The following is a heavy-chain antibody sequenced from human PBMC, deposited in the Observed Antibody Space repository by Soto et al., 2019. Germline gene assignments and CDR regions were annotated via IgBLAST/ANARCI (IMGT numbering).Heavy chain of an antibody. CDR2: IWYDGSNK. Sequence: QVQLVESGGGVVQPGRSLRLSCAASGFTFSSYGMHWVRQAPGKGLEWVAVIWYDGSNKYYADSVKGRFTISRDNSNTSMHLQMKSLRAEDKAVYYWARERDGYNLFTLDYWGQGTLVAVSS. D-gene: IGHD5-12*01. CDR1: GFTFSSYG. CDR3: ARERDGYNLFTLDY. V-gene: IGHV3-33*01. J-gene: IGHJ4*02.